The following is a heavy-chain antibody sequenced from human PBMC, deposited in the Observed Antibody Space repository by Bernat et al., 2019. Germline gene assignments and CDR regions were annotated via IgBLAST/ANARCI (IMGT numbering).Heavy chain of an antibody. CDR3: ARSLNPTVAMDEDAFDS. V-gene: IGHV3-66*01. Sequence: EVQLVESGGGLVQPGGSLRLSCAASGFTVSGSYMSWVRQAPGKGLEWVSVIYSGGTTYHGDSVKGRFTISRDNSKNTLYLQMNSLRGEDTAVYYCARSLNPTVAMDEDAFDSGGRGKRVTVSS. D-gene: IGHD6-19*01. J-gene: IGHJ3*02. CDR2: IYSGGTT. CDR1: GFTVSGSY.